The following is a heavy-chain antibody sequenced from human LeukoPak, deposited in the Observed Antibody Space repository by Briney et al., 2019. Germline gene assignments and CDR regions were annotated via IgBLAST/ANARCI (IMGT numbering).Heavy chain of an antibody. CDR2: ICYSGST. J-gene: IGHJ4*02. D-gene: IGHD2-21*02. CDR3: ARAKDCGGDCYPFDY. Sequence: SETLSLTCTVSGASISSYYWSWIRQPPGKGLEWIGYICYSGSTNYNPSLKSRVTISVDTSKNQFSLKLSSVTAADTAVYYCARAKDCGGDCYPFDYWGQGTQVTVSS. CDR1: GASISSYY. V-gene: IGHV4-59*01.